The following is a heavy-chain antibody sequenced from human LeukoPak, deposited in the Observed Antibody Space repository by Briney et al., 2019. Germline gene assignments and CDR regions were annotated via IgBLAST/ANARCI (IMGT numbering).Heavy chain of an antibody. J-gene: IGHJ6*02. D-gene: IGHD2-15*01. CDR3: ARVGGSSYHYYYYGMDV. CDR2: MNPNSGNT. V-gene: IGHV1-8*01. Sequence: ASVKVSCKASGYTFTSYDINWVRQATGQGLEWMGWMNPNSGNTGYAQKFQGRVTMTRNTSISTAYMELSSLRSEDTAVYHCARVGGSSYHYYYYGMDVWGQGTTVTVSS. CDR1: GYTFTSYD.